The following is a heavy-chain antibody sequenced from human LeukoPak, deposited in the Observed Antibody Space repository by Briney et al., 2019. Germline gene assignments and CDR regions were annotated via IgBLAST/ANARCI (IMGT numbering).Heavy chain of an antibody. V-gene: IGHV3-7*03. CDR3: ARGVETMNNWFDP. J-gene: IGHJ5*02. Sequence: PGGSLRLSCAASGFTFSSYGMHWVRQAPGKGLEWVANIKEDGSEKYYVDSLKGRFTISRDNAKNSLFLQMNSLRAEDTAFYYCARGVETMNNWFDPWGQGILVTVSS. CDR1: GFTFSSYG. D-gene: IGHD2-21*02. CDR2: IKEDGSEK.